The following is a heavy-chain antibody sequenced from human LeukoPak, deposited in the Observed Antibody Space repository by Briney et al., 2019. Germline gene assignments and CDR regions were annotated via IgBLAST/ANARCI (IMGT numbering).Heavy chain of an antibody. J-gene: IGHJ3*02. V-gene: IGHV4-59*01. Sequence: SETLSLTCTVSGGSISSYYWSWIRQPPGKGLEWIGYIYYSGSTNYNPSLKSRVTISVDTSKNQFSLKLSSVTAADTAVYYCARASGYPDAFDIWGQGTMVTVSS. CDR2: IYYSGST. CDR1: GGSISSYY. D-gene: IGHD3-22*01. CDR3: ARASGYPDAFDI.